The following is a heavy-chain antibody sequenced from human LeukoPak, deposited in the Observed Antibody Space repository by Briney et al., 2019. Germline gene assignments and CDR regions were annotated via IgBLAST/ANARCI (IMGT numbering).Heavy chain of an antibody. CDR2: ISYDGSTK. CDR1: GFTFSSHG. Sequence: HAGRSLRLSCAASGFTFSSHGMHWVRQAPGKGLEWVAVISYDGSTKYYADSAKGRFNISRDNSKNTLYLQMNSLRVDDTAVYYCAKDATLFGDQYFDYWGQGTLVIVSS. D-gene: IGHD3-10*01. CDR3: AKDATLFGDQYFDY. V-gene: IGHV3-30*18. J-gene: IGHJ4*02.